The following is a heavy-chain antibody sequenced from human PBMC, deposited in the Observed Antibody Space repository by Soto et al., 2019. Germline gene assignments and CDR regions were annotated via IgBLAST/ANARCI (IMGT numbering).Heavy chain of an antibody. CDR1: GFTFSNAW. CDR3: ATDREFGDDTFDI. D-gene: IGHD3-10*01. J-gene: IGHJ3*02. CDR2: IKSKTDGGTT. V-gene: IGHV3-15*01. Sequence: GGSLRLSCAASGFTFSNAWMSWVRQAPGKGLEWVGRIKSKTDGGTTDYAAPVKGRFTISRDDSKNTLYLQMNSLKTEDTAVYYCATDREFGDDTFDIWGQGTMVTVSS.